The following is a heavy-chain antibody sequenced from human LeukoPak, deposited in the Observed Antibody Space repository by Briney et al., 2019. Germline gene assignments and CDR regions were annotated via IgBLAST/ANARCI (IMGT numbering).Heavy chain of an antibody. V-gene: IGHV2-5*02. Sequence: SGPTLVKPTQTLTLTCTFSGFSPSTSGVGVGWIRQPPGKALEWLALTYWDDDKRYSPSLKSRLTITKDTSKNQVVLIMTNMDPVDTATYYCAHHLYSSSLFDYWGQGTLVTVSS. CDR1: GFSPSTSGVG. J-gene: IGHJ4*02. D-gene: IGHD6-6*01. CDR2: TYWDDDK. CDR3: AHHLYSSSLFDY.